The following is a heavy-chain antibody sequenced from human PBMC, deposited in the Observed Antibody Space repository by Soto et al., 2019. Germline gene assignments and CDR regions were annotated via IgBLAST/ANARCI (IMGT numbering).Heavy chain of an antibody. CDR2: ISGSGGST. CDR1: GFTFSSYA. Sequence: EVQLLESGGGLVQPGGSLRLSCAASGFTFSSYAMSWVRQAPGKGLEWVSAISGSGGSTYYADSVKGRFTISRDNSKNTLYLRMNIPRAADTAVYYCGKWGGARSDCWRRGTLVTASS. J-gene: IGHJ4*02. D-gene: IGHD3-16*01. CDR3: GKWGGARSDC. V-gene: IGHV3-23*01.